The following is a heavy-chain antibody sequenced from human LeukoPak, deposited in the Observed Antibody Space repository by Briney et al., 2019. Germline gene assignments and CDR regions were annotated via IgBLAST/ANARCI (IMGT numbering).Heavy chain of an antibody. CDR2: IIPILGIA. CDR3: ASHPNYYDSSGYYGY. Sequence: SVKVSCKASGGTFSSYAISWVRQAPGQGLEWMGGIIPILGIANYAQKFQGRVTITADKSTSTAYMELSSLRSEDTAVYYCASHPNYYDSSGYYGYWGQGTLVTVSS. D-gene: IGHD3-22*01. V-gene: IGHV1-69*10. J-gene: IGHJ4*02. CDR1: GGTFSSYA.